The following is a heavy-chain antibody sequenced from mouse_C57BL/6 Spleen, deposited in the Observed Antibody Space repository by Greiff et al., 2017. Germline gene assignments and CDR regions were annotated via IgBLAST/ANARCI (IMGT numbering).Heavy chain of an antibody. J-gene: IGHJ4*01. CDR3: TFSATVVASAMDY. Sequence: VQLQQSGAELVRPGASVKLSCTASGFNIKDDYMPWVKQRPEQGLEWIGWIDPENGDTEYASKFQGKATMTADTSSNTAYLQLSSLTSEDTAVYYCTFSATVVASAMDYWGQGTSVTVSS. D-gene: IGHD1-1*01. V-gene: IGHV14-4*01. CDR1: GFNIKDDY. CDR2: IDPENGDT.